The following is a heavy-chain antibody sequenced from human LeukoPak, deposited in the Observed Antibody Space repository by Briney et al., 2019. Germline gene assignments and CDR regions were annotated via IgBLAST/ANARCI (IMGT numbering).Heavy chain of an antibody. CDR1: GGYVSISSSY. D-gene: IGHD1-7*01. CDR2: VYYGGTT. V-gene: IGHV4-39*01. Sequence: KPSGTLSLTCTVSGGYVSISSSYWACIRQPPRRGLEWIGCVYYGGTTYYNTSLESRVTISEDTSRNRFSLMLSSVTAADTAVYYCVRQNSDYYYYYLDVWGEGTTVIVSS. CDR3: VRQNSDYYYYYLDV. J-gene: IGHJ6*03.